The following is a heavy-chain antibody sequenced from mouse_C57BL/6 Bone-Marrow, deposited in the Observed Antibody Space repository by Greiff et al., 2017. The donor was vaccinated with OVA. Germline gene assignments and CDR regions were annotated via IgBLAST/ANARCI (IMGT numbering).Heavy chain of an antibody. V-gene: IGHV1-55*01. Sequence: VQLQQPGAELVKPGASVKMSCKASGYTFTSYWITWVKQRPGQGLEWIGDIYPGSGSTNYNEKFKSKATLTVDTSSSTDYMQISILTSEDSAVYYGARRGYYSNFWYFDVWGTGTTVTVSS. CDR3: ARRGYYSNFWYFDV. D-gene: IGHD2-5*01. CDR2: IYPGSGST. J-gene: IGHJ1*03. CDR1: GYTFTSYW.